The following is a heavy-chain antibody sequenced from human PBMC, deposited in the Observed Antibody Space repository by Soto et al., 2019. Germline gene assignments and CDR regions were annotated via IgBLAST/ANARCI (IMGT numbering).Heavy chain of an antibody. D-gene: IGHD6-13*01. CDR2: ISYDGSNK. CDR1: GFTFSSYG. Sequence: GGSLRLSCAASGFTFSSYGMHLVRQAPGKGLEWVAVISYDGSNKYYADSVKGRFTISRDNSKNTLYLQMNSLRAEDTAVYYCAKDHPYSSIAAAGPFDYWGQGTLVTVSS. CDR3: AKDHPYSSIAAAGPFDY. J-gene: IGHJ4*02. V-gene: IGHV3-30*18.